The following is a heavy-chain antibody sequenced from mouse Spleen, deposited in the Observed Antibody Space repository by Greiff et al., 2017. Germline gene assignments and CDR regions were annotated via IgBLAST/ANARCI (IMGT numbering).Heavy chain of an antibody. CDR3: ARNSWDGYFDV. CDR2: IHPNSGST. D-gene: IGHD4-1*01. J-gene: IGHJ1*01. Sequence: QVQLKQPGAELVKPGASVKLSCKASGYTFTSYWMHWVKQRPGQGLEWIGMIHPNSGSTNYNEKFKSKATLTVDKSSSTAYMQLSSLTSEDSAVYYCARNSWDGYFDVWGAGTTVTVSS. CDR1: GYTFTSYW. V-gene: IGHV1-64*01.